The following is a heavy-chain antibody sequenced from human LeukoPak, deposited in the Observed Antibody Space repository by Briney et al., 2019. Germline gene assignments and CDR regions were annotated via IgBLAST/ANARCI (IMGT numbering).Heavy chain of an antibody. J-gene: IGHJ4*02. CDR2: MNQDGSER. CDR3: VKDRGYSTFDY. D-gene: IGHD4-23*01. Sequence: GGSLRLSCAASGFLFSNSWMSWVREAPGKGLEWVANMNQDGSERNYVDSVKGRLTISRDNAKGSLYLQMNGLRAEDTAVYFCVKDRGYSTFDYWGQGTLVTVSS. CDR1: GFLFSNSW. V-gene: IGHV3-7*03.